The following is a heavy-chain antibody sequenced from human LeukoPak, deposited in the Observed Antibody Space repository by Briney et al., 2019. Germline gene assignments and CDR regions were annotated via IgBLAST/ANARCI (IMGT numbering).Heavy chain of an antibody. Sequence: SETLSLTCTVSGGPISSYYWSWIRQPPGKRLEWIGHIYYSGSTNYNPSLKSRVTISVDTSKNQFSLKLSSVTAADTAVYYCASRSSIWSGYQDTLYYFDSWGQGTLVTVSS. CDR3: ASRSSIWSGYQDTLYYFDS. J-gene: IGHJ4*02. CDR1: GGPISSYY. V-gene: IGHV4-59*01. D-gene: IGHD3-3*01. CDR2: IYYSGST.